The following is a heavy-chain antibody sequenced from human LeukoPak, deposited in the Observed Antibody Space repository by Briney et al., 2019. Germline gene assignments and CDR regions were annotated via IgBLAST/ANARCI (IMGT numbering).Heavy chain of an antibody. Sequence: GASVKVSCKASGGTFSSYGISWVRQAPGQGLEWMGRIIPIFGTANYAQNFQGRVTITTDESTTTAYMELSSLRSEDTAVYYCAREVVYYYDSSGYYYYFDYWGQGTQVTVSS. CDR3: AREVVYYYDSSGYYYYFDY. D-gene: IGHD3-22*01. V-gene: IGHV1-69*05. CDR2: IIPIFGTA. J-gene: IGHJ4*02. CDR1: GGTFSSYG.